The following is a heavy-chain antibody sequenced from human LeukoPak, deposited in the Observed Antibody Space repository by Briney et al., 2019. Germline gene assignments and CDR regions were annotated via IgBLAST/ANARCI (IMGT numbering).Heavy chain of an antibody. D-gene: IGHD6-13*01. CDR3: ARFGHVWYSSSWRGPTYMDV. Sequence: GASVKVCCKASGYTFTSYDINWVRQANGQGLGWMGWMNPNSGSTGYAQKFQGRVTITRNTSISTAYMELSSLRSEDTAVYYCARFGHVWYSSSWRGPTYMDVWGKGTTVTVSS. CDR1: GYTFTSYD. V-gene: IGHV1-8*03. J-gene: IGHJ6*03. CDR2: MNPNSGST.